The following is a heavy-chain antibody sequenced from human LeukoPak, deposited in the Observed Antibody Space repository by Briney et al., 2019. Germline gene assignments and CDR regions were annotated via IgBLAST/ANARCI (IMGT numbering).Heavy chain of an antibody. CDR1: GFSFRDYD. Sequence: GGSLRLSCAASGFSFRDYDMHWVRQRKGQGLEWVSGIHTGGDTYYADSVKGRFTISRDNSKNTLYLQMNSLRAEDTAVYYCTKDKGDYWGQGTLVTVSS. CDR3: TKDKGDY. V-gene: IGHV3-13*01. J-gene: IGHJ4*02. CDR2: IHTGGDT.